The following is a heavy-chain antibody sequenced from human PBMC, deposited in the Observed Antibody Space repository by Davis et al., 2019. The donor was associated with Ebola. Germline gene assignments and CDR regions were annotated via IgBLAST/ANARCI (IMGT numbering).Heavy chain of an antibody. CDR1: GFTFSDYY. CDR2: ISSSGSTI. D-gene: IGHD3-3*01. V-gene: IGHV3-11*01. Sequence: PGGSLRLSCAASGFTFSDYYMSWIRQAPGKGLEWVSYISSSGSTIYYADSVKGRFTISRDNSKNTLYLQMNSLRAEDTAVYYCAKDSSYGVVYYYGMDVWGQGTTVTVSS. J-gene: IGHJ6*02. CDR3: AKDSSYGVVYYYGMDV.